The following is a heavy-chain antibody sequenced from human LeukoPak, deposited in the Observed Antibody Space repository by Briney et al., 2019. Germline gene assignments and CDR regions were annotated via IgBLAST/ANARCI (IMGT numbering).Heavy chain of an antibody. D-gene: IGHD3-3*01. V-gene: IGHV3-48*01. J-gene: IGHJ3*02. CDR3: ATASHAVWNGFHDAFDM. CDR2: ISRSSSSI. CDR1: GFDFSTHS. Sequence: GGSLRLSCAVSGFDFSTHSMNWFRQAPGKGLERLAYISRSSSSIYYRDSVKGRFTISRDNDKSSLYLQMKSLRAEDTALYFCATASHAVWNGFHDAFDMWGQGTMVTVAS.